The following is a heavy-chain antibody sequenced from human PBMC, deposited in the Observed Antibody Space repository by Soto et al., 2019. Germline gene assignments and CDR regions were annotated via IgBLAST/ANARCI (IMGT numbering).Heavy chain of an antibody. V-gene: IGHV3-23*01. Sequence: EVQLLESGGGLIQPGESLRLSCVASGFTISPFAMSWVRQPPGKGLEWVSGISASSDYTFYADSVRGRFTVSRDNSKNTVSLQMKNLRVEDTALYYCAKDVRGGSPRPDYWGLGTLVTVSS. CDR3: AKDVRGGSPRPDY. D-gene: IGHD3-10*01. J-gene: IGHJ4*02. CDR2: ISASSDYT. CDR1: GFTISPFA.